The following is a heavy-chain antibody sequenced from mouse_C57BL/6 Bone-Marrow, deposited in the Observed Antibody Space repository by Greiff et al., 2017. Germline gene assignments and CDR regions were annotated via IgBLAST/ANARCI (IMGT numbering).Heavy chain of an antibody. CDR2: ISSGSSTI. J-gene: IGHJ4*01. CDR3: AVLLRYMDY. Sequence: DVKLVESGGGLVKPGGSLKLSCAASGFTFSDYGMHWVRQAPEKGLEWVAYISSGSSTIYYADPVKGRFTISRDNAKNTLFLQMTSLRSEDTAMYYCAVLLRYMDYWGQGTSVTVSS. V-gene: IGHV5-17*01. CDR1: GFTFSDYG. D-gene: IGHD1-1*01.